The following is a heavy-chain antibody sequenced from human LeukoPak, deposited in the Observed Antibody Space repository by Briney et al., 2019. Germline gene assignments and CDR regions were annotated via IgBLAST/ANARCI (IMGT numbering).Heavy chain of an antibody. D-gene: IGHD2-21*02. J-gene: IGHJ5*02. CDR2: IIPIFGTA. V-gene: IGHV1-69*05. CDR3: ASRAAYCGGDCFEWFDP. CDR1: GGTFSSYA. Sequence: SVKVSCKASGGTFSSYAISWVRQAPGQGLEWMGGIIPIFGTANYAQKFQGRVTITTDESTSTAYMELSSLRSEDTAVYYCASRAAYCGGDCFEWFDPWGQGTLVTVSS.